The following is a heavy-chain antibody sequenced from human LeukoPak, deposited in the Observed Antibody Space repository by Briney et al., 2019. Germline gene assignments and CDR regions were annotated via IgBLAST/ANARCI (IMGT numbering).Heavy chain of an antibody. CDR1: GGSISSGSYY. CDR3: ARQGEFSGYQGFAS. J-gene: IGHJ4*02. CDR2: INHSGST. V-gene: IGHV4-39*07. D-gene: IGHD5-12*01. Sequence: SETLSLTCTVSGGSISSGSYYWSWIRQPPGKGLEWIGEINHSGSTNYNPSLKSRVTISVDTSKNQFSLKLSSVTAADTAVYYCARQGEFSGYQGFASWGQGTLVTVSS.